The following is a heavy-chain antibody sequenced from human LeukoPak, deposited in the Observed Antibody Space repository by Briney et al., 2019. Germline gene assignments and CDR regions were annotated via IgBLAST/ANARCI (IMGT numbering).Heavy chain of an antibody. V-gene: IGHV1-18*01. CDR2: VSGYNAGT. CDR3: ARSTLASITAGPFDF. Sequence: ASVKVSCKASGYTFSSYGIAWVRQAPGQGPEWMGWVSGYNAGTQYAQKLQGRVTMTTDTSTSIAYMELRSLTSDDTAVYYCARSTLASITAGPFDFRGQGTLVTVSS. J-gene: IGHJ4*02. D-gene: IGHD5-12*01. CDR1: GYTFSSYG.